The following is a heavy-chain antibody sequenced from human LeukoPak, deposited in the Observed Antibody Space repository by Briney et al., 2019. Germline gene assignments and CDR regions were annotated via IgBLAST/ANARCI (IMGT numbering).Heavy chain of an antibody. CDR1: GASISSSY. J-gene: IGHJ6*03. Sequence: SETLSLTCTVSGASISSSYWSWIRQPPGEGLEWIGYIYTSGNTNYNPTLQSRVTMSVDTSKNQFSLNLTSVTAADTAVYYCARLQSYGSGRSYYMDVWANGATVTVSS. CDR2: IYTSGNT. D-gene: IGHD3-10*01. V-gene: IGHV4-4*09. CDR3: ARLQSYGSGRSYYMDV.